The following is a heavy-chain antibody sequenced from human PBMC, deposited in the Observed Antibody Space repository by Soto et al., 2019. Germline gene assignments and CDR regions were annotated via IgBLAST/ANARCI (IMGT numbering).Heavy chain of an antibody. CDR3: ARDHEDNFDFWSGSMDV. J-gene: IGHJ6*02. CDR2: INSDGSST. D-gene: IGHD3-3*01. Sequence: GGSLRISCEASGFTFSSYWMHWVRQAPGKGLVWVSRINSDGSSTSYADSVKGRFTISRDNAKNTLYLQMNSLRAEDTAVYYCARDHEDNFDFWSGSMDVWGPGPTVTVSS. CDR1: GFTFSSYW. V-gene: IGHV3-74*01.